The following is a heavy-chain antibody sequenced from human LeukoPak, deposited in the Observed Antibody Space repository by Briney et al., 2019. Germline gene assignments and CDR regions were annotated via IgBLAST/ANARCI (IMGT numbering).Heavy chain of an antibody. Sequence: PAASVRVSCTASGYTFTSYYMHWVRQAPGQGLEWMGIINPSGGSTSYAQKLQGRVTMTRDTATSTVYMELSSLRSEDTAAYYCARRAGIFGRSNLNWFDPWGQGTLVTVSS. CDR1: GYTFTSYY. V-gene: IGHV1-46*04. CDR2: INPSGGST. CDR3: ARRAGIFGRSNLNWFDP. D-gene: IGHD3-3*01. J-gene: IGHJ5*02.